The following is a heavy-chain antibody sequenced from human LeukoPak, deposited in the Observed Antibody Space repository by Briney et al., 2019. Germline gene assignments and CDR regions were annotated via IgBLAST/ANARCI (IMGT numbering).Heavy chain of an antibody. D-gene: IGHD6-13*01. J-gene: IGHJ4*02. V-gene: IGHV1-46*01. CDR2: IRGIGDRP. CDR1: GFTLTKYH. Sequence: ASVKVSCKASGFTLTKYHMHWVRQAPGQGLEWVGLIRGIGDRPDYAQKFQGRVTVTCDTSASTVYLELWSLKLEDTAVYYCARAPAGTLDFWGPGTLVTVSS. CDR3: ARAPAGTLDF.